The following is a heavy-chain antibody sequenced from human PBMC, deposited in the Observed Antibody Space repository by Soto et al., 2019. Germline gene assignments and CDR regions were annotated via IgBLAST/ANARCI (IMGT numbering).Heavy chain of an antibody. CDR1: GFAVSSKY. V-gene: IGHV3-53*01. CDR3: VQTTGWPGFDF. D-gene: IGHD6-19*01. J-gene: IGHJ4*02. Sequence: EVQLVESGGGLIQPGGSLRLSCAASGFAVSSKYMTWVHQAPGKGLEWVSVIYGGGTTYYADSVKGRFTISRDTSKNTLYLQMNSPRAEDTAVYYCVQTTGWPGFDFWGQGTLVTVSS. CDR2: IYGGGTT.